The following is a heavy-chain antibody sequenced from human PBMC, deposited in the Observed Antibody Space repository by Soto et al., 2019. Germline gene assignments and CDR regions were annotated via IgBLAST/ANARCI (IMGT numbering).Heavy chain of an antibody. D-gene: IGHD6-6*01. CDR3: ARGYSSSSPPDFDY. V-gene: IGHV4-31*03. Sequence: SETLSLTCTVSGGSISSGGYYWSWIRQHPGKGLEWIGYIYYSGSTYYNPSLKSRVTISVDTSKNQFSLKLSSVTAADTAVYYCARGYSSSSPPDFDYWGQGTLVTVSS. J-gene: IGHJ4*02. CDR2: IYYSGST. CDR1: GGSISSGGYY.